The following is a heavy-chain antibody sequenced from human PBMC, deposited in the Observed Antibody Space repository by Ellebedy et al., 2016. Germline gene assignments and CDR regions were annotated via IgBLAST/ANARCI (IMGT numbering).Heavy chain of an antibody. V-gene: IGHV3-7*01. CDR1: GLSSSSFW. J-gene: IGHJ4*02. CDR3: AGGGKEAGY. CDR2: IIQDGSEK. Sequence: GESLKISXAISGLSSSSFWMSWVRQAPGKGLEWVANIIQDGSEKYYVDSVKGRFAISRDNAKNSVYLQMNSLRAEDTAVYYCAGGGKEAGYWGQGTLVTVSS. D-gene: IGHD4-23*01.